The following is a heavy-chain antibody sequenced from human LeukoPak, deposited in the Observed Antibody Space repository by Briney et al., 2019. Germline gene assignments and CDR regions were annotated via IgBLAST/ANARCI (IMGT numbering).Heavy chain of an antibody. V-gene: IGHV3-74*01. D-gene: IGHD6-13*01. J-gene: IGHJ4*02. CDR1: GFIFSNYW. CDR3: AKSGSSSWYYY. Sequence: GGSLRLSCAASGFIFSNYWMHWFRQGPGKGLVWVSRISTDGSSTSYADSVKGRFTISRDNSKNTLYLQMNSLRAEDTAVYYCAKSGSSSWYYYWGQGTLVTVSS. CDR2: ISTDGSST.